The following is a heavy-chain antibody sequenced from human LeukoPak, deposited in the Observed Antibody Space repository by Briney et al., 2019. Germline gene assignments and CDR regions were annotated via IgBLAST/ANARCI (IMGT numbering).Heavy chain of an antibody. CDR2: IYHSGST. V-gene: IGHV4-38-2*02. J-gene: IGHJ4*02. Sequence: KSSETLSLTCTVSGYSISSGYYWGWIRQPPGKGLEWIGNIYHSGSTYYNPSLKSRVTISVDTSNNQFSLKLNSVTAADTAVYYCARAFGCSGGTCYRFFDYWGQGTLVTVSS. CDR3: ARAFGCSGGTCYRFFDY. CDR1: GYSISSGYY. D-gene: IGHD2-15*01.